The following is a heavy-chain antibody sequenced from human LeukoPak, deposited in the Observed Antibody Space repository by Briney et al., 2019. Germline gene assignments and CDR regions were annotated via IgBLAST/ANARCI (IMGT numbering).Heavy chain of an antibody. CDR3: ARDGVDSGLDLD. D-gene: IGHD3-3*01. Sequence: GGSLRLSCAASGFTFSSFSMNWVRQAPGKGLEWVSSVNSRSDYIYYAHSVKGRFTISRDNAKSSVYLQMSSLRAEDTAVYYCARDGVDSGLDLDWGQGTLVTVSS. CDR2: VNSRSDYI. J-gene: IGHJ4*02. V-gene: IGHV3-21*01. CDR1: GFTFSSFS.